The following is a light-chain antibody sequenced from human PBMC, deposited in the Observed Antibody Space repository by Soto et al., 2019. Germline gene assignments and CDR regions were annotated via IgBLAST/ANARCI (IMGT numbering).Light chain of an antibody. J-gene: IGKJ1*01. CDR2: DAS. V-gene: IGKV1-5*01. CDR1: QTIRRW. CDR3: QHYNSDPWT. Sequence: DIEMTQSPSTLSASVGDRLTITCRASQTIRRWLAWYQQRPVKAPKVLIYDASTLESGVPARFSGSGSETEFTLTISSLQPEDSATYYCQHYNSDPWTFGQGTKVEIK.